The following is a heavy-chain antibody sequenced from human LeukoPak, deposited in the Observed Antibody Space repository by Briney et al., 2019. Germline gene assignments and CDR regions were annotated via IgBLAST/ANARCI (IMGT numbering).Heavy chain of an antibody. CDR2: IKSKTDGGTT. J-gene: IGHJ4*02. Sequence: PGGSLRLSCAASGFSFSNAWMSWVRQAPGKGLEWVGRIKSKTDGGTTDYAAPVKGRFTISRDDSKNTLYLQMNSLKTEDTAVYYCTTPRGPYYYGSGLDYWGQGTLVTVSS. CDR1: GFSFSNAW. V-gene: IGHV3-15*01. D-gene: IGHD3-10*01. CDR3: TTPRGPYYYGSGLDY.